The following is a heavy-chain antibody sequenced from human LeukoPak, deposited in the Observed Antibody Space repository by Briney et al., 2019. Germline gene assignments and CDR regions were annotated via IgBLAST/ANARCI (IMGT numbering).Heavy chain of an antibody. CDR3: ARDPRRLTPDCTSTSCYENYFDP. J-gene: IGHJ5*02. D-gene: IGHD2-2*01. CDR2: IFHSGSS. V-gene: IGHV4-38-2*02. Sequence: SETLSLTCAVSGYSISSGYQWAWIRQPPGQTLEWIGSIFHSGSSHYNPSLKSRVTTSVDTSTNHFSLRLSSVTAADTALYYCARDPRRLTPDCTSTSCYENYFDPWGQGISVTVSS. CDR1: GYSISSGYQ.